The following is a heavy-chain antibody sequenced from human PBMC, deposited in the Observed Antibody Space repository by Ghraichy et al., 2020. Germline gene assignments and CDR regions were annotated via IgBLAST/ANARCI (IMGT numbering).Heavy chain of an antibody. D-gene: IGHD3-3*01. CDR2: INHSGST. V-gene: IGHV4-34*01. J-gene: IGHJ6*02. Sequence: SETLSLTCAVYGGSFSGYYWSWIRQPPGKGLEWIGEINHSGSTNYNPSLKSRVTISVDTSKNQFSLKLSSVTAADTAVYYCARSDYDFWLYGMDVWGQGTTVTVSS. CDR3: ARSDYDFWLYGMDV. CDR1: GGSFSGYY.